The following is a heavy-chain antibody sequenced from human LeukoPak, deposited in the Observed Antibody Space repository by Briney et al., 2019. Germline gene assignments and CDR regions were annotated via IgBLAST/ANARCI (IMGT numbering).Heavy chain of an antibody. D-gene: IGHD6-6*01. Sequence: GGSLRLSCAASGFTFTNYGMHCVRQAPGKGLEWVAVTWYDGSNKYYVDSVKGRFTISRDNSKNTLYLQMNSLRAEDTAVYYCARDPPSAYTSPWFYFDYWGQGTLVTVSS. CDR3: ARDPPSAYTSPWFYFDY. V-gene: IGHV3-33*08. J-gene: IGHJ4*02. CDR1: GFTFTNYG. CDR2: TWYDGSNK.